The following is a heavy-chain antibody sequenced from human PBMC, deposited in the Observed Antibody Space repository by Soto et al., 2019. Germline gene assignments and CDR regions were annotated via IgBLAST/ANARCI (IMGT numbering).Heavy chain of an antibody. Sequence: PWWSLRLSCSASVFNFGSAAMNWFRQAPGKGLEWVAVISYDGSNKYYADSVKGRFTISRDNSKNTLYLQMSSLRAEDTAVYYCARDPYGLYYFDYWGQGTLVTVSS. CDR2: ISYDGSNK. D-gene: IGHD3-10*01. J-gene: IGHJ4*02. V-gene: IGHV3-30*03. CDR3: ARDPYGLYYFDY. CDR1: VFNFGSAA.